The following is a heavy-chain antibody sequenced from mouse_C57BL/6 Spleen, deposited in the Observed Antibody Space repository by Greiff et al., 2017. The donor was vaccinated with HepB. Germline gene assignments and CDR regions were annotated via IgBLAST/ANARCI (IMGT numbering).Heavy chain of an antibody. CDR1: GFTFSDYY. J-gene: IGHJ2*01. D-gene: IGHD1-1*01. CDR3: AREGYGSIFDY. CDR2: INYDGSST. Sequence: EVMLVESEGGLVQPGSSMKLSCTASGFTFSDYYMAWVRQVPEKGLEWVANINYDGSSTYYLDSLKSRFIISRDNAKNILYLQMSSLKSEDTATYYCAREGYGSIFDYWGQGTTLTVSS. V-gene: IGHV5-16*01.